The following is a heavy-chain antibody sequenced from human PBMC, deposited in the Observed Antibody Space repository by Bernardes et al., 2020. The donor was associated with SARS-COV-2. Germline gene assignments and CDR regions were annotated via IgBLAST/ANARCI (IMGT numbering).Heavy chain of an antibody. CDR2: IYDNEDT. J-gene: IGHJ5*02. D-gene: IGHD6-19*01. CDR1: GASISGYY. CDR3: ARGHSRGWTRYFDP. V-gene: IGHV4-59*01. Sequence: SETLSLTCTVSGASISGYYWTWIRQPPGKGLEWIGDIYDNEDTRYSPSLKSRVTMSIDTSKNQFSLRLTSMMAADTAVYYCARGHSRGWTRYFDPWSQGTLVTVSS.